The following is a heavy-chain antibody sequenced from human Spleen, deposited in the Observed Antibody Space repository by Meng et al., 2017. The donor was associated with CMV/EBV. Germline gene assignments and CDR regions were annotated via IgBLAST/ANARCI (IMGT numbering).Heavy chain of an antibody. J-gene: IGHJ4*02. D-gene: IGHD3-3*01. CDR2: ISAYNGNT. Sequence: ASVKVSCKASGYTFTSHGINWVRQAPGQGLEWMGWISAYNGNTNYAQKLQGRVTMTTDTSTSTAYMELRSLRSDDTAVYYCARGRDYDFWSGYYSGYYFDYWGQGTLVTVSS. CDR3: ARGRDYDFWSGYYSGYYFDY. V-gene: IGHV1-18*01. CDR1: GYTFTSHG.